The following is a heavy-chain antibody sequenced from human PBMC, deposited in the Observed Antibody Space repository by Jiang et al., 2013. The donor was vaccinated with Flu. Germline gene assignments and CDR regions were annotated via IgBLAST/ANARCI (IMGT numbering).Heavy chain of an antibody. J-gene: IGHJ6*02. D-gene: IGHD2-21*02. Sequence: LLKPSETLSLTCTVSGGSISSSSYYWSWIRQPPGKGLEWIGYTHNSGTTNYNPSLKSRVTISIDTSTNQFSLKLISVTAPDTAVYYCARSYCGGDCYSMFGYSYYGMDVWGQGTTVTVSS. CDR1: GGSISSSSYY. CDR2: THNSGTT. V-gene: IGHV4-61*05. CDR3: ARSYCGGDCYSMFGYSYYGMDV.